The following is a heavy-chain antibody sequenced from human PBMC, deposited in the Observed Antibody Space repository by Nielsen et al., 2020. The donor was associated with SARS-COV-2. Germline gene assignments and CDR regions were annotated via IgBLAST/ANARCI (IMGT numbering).Heavy chain of an antibody. J-gene: IGHJ6*03. V-gene: IGHV3-49*03. CDR1: GFTFGDYA. CDR2: IRSKAYGGTT. Sequence: GESLKISCTASGFTFGDYAMSWFRQAPGKGLEWVGFIRSKAYGGTTEYAASVKGRFTISRDDSKSIAYLQMNSLKTEDTAVYYCTTITLRVYMDVWGKGTTVTVSS. CDR3: TTITLRVYMDV. D-gene: IGHD5-12*01.